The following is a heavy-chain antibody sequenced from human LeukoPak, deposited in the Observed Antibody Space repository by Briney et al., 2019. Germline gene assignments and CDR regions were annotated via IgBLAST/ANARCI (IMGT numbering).Heavy chain of an antibody. J-gene: IGHJ5*02. D-gene: IGHD3-3*01. V-gene: IGHV4-59*01. CDR2: IYYSGST. CDR3: ARDRRRITIFGVVQRVNWFDP. Sequence: PSETLSVTCTVSGGSISSYYWSWIRQPPGKGLECIGYIYYSGSTNYNPSLKSRVTISVDTSKNQFSLKLSSVTAADTAVYYCARDRRRITIFGVVQRVNWFDPWGQGTLVTVSS. CDR1: GGSISSYY.